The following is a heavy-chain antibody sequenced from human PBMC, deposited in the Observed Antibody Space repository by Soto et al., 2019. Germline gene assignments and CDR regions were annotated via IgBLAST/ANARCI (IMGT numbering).Heavy chain of an antibody. CDR3: ASYDFWSGPLFDY. D-gene: IGHD3-3*01. V-gene: IGHV3-30-3*01. J-gene: IGHJ4*02. CDR1: GFTFSSYA. CDR2: ISYDGSNK. Sequence: HPGGSLRLSCAASGFTFSSYAMHWVRQAPGKGLEWVAVISYDGSNKYYADSVKGRFTISRDNSKNTLYLQMNSLRAEDTAVYYCASYDFWSGPLFDYWGQGTLVTVSS.